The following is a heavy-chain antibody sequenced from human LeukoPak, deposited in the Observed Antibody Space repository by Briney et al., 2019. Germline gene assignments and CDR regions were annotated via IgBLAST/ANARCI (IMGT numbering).Heavy chain of an antibody. CDR2: IYTSGST. Sequence: SQTLSLTCTVSGGSISSGGSYWSWIRQPAGKGLEWVGHIYTSGSTNYNPSLKSRVTISVDMSKNRFSLKLSSVTAADTAVYYCASPLFCSGTGCYDSWGQGTLVTVSS. V-gene: IGHV4-61*09. CDR3: ASPLFCSGTGCYDS. J-gene: IGHJ4*02. D-gene: IGHD2-2*01. CDR1: GGSISSGGSY.